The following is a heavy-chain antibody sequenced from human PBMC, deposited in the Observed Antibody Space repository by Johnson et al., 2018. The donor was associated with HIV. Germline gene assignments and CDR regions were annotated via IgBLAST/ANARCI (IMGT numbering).Heavy chain of an antibody. CDR3: AKVLSSWPPDSRDAFDI. Sequence: LVESGGGLVKPGGSLRLSCAASGFTFSTYGIHWVRQSPGKGLEWVAFIRYDGSNKYYADSVNGRFTISRDNSKNTLYLQMNSLRAEDTAVYYCAKVLSSWPPDSRDAFDIWGQGTLVTVSS. D-gene: IGHD2/OR15-2a*01. J-gene: IGHJ3*02. V-gene: IGHV3-30*02. CDR1: GFTFSTYG. CDR2: IRYDGSNK.